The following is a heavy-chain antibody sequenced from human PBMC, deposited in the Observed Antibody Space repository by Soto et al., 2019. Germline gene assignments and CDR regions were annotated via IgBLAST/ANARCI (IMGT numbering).Heavy chain of an antibody. CDR2: LSYDGSNK. Sequence: QVQLVESGGGVVQPGRSLRLSCAASGFTFSSYGMHWVRQAPGKGLEWVAVLSYDGSNKYYADSVKGRFTISRDNSKNTLYLQMNSLRAEDTAVYYCAKDGDSGSYYFDYWGQGTLVTVSS. V-gene: IGHV3-30*18. CDR1: GFTFSSYG. CDR3: AKDGDSGSYYFDY. J-gene: IGHJ4*02. D-gene: IGHD1-26*01.